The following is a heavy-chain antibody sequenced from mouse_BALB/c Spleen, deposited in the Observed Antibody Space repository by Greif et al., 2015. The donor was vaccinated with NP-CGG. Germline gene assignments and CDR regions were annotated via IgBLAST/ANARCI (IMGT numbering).Heavy chain of an antibody. J-gene: IGHJ1*01. Sequence: VKVEESGPGLVQPSQSLSITCTVSGFSLTSYGVHWVRQSPGKGLEWLGVIWRGGSTDYNAAFMSRLSITKDNSKSQVSFKMNSLRADDTAIYYCAKNYGSSYWYFDVWGAGTTVTVSS. CDR3: AKNYGSSYWYFDV. CDR2: IWRGGST. V-gene: IGHV2-5*01. D-gene: IGHD1-1*01. CDR1: GFSLTSYG.